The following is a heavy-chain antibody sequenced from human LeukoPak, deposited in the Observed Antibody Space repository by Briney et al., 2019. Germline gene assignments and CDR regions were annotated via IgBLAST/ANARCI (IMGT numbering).Heavy chain of an antibody. CDR1: GYTFTSYG. CDR2: ISAYNGNT. J-gene: IGHJ6*03. D-gene: IGHD4-23*01. V-gene: IGHV1-18*01. CDR3: ARDLHYGGAHYYYYYMDV. Sequence: EASVKVSCKASGYTFTSYGISWVRQAPGQGLEWMGWISAYNGNTNYAQKLQGRVTMTTDTSTSTAYMELRSLRSDDTAVYYCARDLHYGGAHYYYYYMDVWGKGTTVTVSS.